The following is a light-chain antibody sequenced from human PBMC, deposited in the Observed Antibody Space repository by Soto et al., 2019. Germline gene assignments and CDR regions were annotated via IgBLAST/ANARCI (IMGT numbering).Light chain of an antibody. CDR3: QQFSTYSGT. J-gene: IGKJ1*01. V-gene: IGKV1-5*01. CDR1: QTITTW. CDR2: DAS. Sequence: DIQMTQSPSTLSASVGDRVTITCRASQTITTWLAWYQQKPGKAPKLLIYDASTLESGVPSRFSGSGFGNEIRLPISSLQPDDSATYYRQQFSTYSGTFGQGTKVDLK.